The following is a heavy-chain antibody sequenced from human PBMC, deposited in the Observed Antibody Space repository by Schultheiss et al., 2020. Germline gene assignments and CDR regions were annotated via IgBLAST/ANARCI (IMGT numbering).Heavy chain of an antibody. V-gene: IGHV3-15*01. CDR2: IKSNTDGMTV. J-gene: IGHJ4*02. CDR3: TRDLGYNWNVGYYYFDY. CDR1: GFTFSSYS. Sequence: GASLRLSCAASGFTFSSYSMNWVRQAPGKGLEWVGRIKSNTDGMTVHYAAPVKGRFTISRDDSKNTLYLQMNSLKTEDTAVYYCTRDLGYNWNVGYYYFDYWGQGTLVTVSS. D-gene: IGHD1-1*01.